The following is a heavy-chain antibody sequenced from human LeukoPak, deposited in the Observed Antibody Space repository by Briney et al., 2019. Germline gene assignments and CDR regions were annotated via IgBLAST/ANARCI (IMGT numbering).Heavy chain of an antibody. Sequence: GGSLRLSCAASGFTFNSYAMSWVRQAPGEGLEWVSAISGSGGSTYYADSVKGRFTISRDNSKNTLYLQMNSLRAEDTAVYYCAKSIAAAGTGCWGQGTLVTVSS. CDR3: AKSIAAAGTGC. V-gene: IGHV3-23*01. CDR2: ISGSGGST. J-gene: IGHJ4*02. CDR1: GFTFNSYA. D-gene: IGHD6-13*01.